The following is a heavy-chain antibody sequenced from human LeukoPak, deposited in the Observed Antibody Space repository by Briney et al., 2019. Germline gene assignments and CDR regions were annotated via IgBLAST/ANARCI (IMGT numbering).Heavy chain of an antibody. CDR2: IKHDGSEK. V-gene: IGHV3-7*01. Sequence: PGGSLRLSCAASGFSLSSYWMSWVRQAPGKGLEWVGNIKHDGSEKHYVDSVKGRFTISRDNAKNSLYLQMNSLRAEDTAVYYCARGGHRQKEFWGQGTQVTVSS. CDR3: ARGGHRQKEF. CDR1: GFSLSSYW. J-gene: IGHJ4*02. D-gene: IGHD3-10*01.